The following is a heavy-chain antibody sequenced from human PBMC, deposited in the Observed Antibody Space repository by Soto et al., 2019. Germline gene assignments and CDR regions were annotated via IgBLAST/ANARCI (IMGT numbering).Heavy chain of an antibody. D-gene: IGHD1-7*01. Sequence: QVQLVESGGGVVQPGRSLRLSCAASGFTFSSYAMHWVRQAPGKGLEWVAVISYDGSNKYYADSVKGRFTIARDNSKNTLDLQMNSLRAEDTAVYYCAREGVYNWNYPYYYDGMDVWGQGTTVTGSS. CDR2: ISYDGSNK. CDR1: GFTFSSYA. J-gene: IGHJ6*02. V-gene: IGHV3-30-3*01. CDR3: AREGVYNWNYPYYYDGMDV.